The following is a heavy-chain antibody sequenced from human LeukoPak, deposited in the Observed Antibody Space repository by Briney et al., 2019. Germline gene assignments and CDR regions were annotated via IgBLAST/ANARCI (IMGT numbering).Heavy chain of an antibody. CDR1: GFXFSSHS. CDR2: ISSSSSYI. CDR3: ARDLNVDTAMVTYYFDY. J-gene: IGHJ4*02. V-gene: IGHV3-21*01. D-gene: IGHD5-18*01. Sequence: PGGSLRLSCAASGFXFSSHSMNWVRQAPGKGLQWVSSISSSSSYIYYADSVKGRFTISRDNAKNSLYLQMNSLRAEDTAVYYCARDLNVDTAMVTYYFDYWGQGTLVTVSS.